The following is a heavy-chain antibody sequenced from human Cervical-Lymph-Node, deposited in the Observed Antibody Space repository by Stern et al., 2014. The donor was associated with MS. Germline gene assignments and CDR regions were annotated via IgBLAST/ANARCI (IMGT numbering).Heavy chain of an antibody. J-gene: IGHJ4*02. D-gene: IGHD3-10*01. Sequence: VQLVESGAEVKKPGSSVKVSCKASGGTFTSYVISWVRQASGQGLEWMGGITPIFDTANYAQQFQGKVTITADKSTSTAYMELNRLTFEDTAIYYCARLGGPSSYWGQGTLVTVSS. CDR1: GGTFTSYV. CDR2: ITPIFDTA. V-gene: IGHV1-69*06. CDR3: ARLGGPSSY.